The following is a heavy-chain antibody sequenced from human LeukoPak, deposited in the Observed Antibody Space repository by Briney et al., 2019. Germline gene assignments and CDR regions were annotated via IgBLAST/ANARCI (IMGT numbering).Heavy chain of an antibody. V-gene: IGHV7-4-1*02. Sequence: ASVTVSCKASGYTFTSYAMNWVRQAPGQGLEWMGWINTNTGNPTYAQGFTGRFVFSLDTSVSTAYLQISSLKAEDTAVYYCARVGYYGSGSYYTDVGFDYWGQGTLVTVSS. CDR1: GYTFTSYA. CDR2: INTNTGNP. D-gene: IGHD3-10*01. J-gene: IGHJ4*02. CDR3: ARVGYYGSGSYYTDVGFDY.